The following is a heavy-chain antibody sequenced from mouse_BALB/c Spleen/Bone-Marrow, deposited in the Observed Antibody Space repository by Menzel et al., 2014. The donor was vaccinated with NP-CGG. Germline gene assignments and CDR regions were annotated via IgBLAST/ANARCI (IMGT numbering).Heavy chain of an antibody. D-gene: IGHD1-1*02. CDR2: ISSGGSYT. J-gene: IGHJ1*01. Sequence: EVKVVESGGGLVKPGGSLKLSCAASGFAFSTYDMSWVCQTPEKRLEWVATISSGGSYTYYPDSVKGRFTVSRDNVRNALCLQMRRLRSEDTALYYCARRGGYRHWCFDVGGAGTRVTGSS. CDR1: GFAFSTYD. V-gene: IGHV5-9*02. CDR3: ARRGGYRHWCFDV.